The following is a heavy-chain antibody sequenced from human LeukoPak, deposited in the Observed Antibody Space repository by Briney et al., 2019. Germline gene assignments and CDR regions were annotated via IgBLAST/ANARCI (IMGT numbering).Heavy chain of an antibody. Sequence: SETLSLTCTVSGGSISSYYWSWIRQPPGKGLEWIGYIYYSGSTNYNPSLKSRVTISVDTSKNQFSLKLSSVTAADTAVYYCAEDHSLPHLKWEPSEGYFDYWGQGTLVTVSS. CDR1: GGSISSYY. V-gene: IGHV4-59*01. J-gene: IGHJ4*02. D-gene: IGHD1-26*01. CDR2: IYYSGST. CDR3: AEDHSLPHLKWEPSEGYFDY.